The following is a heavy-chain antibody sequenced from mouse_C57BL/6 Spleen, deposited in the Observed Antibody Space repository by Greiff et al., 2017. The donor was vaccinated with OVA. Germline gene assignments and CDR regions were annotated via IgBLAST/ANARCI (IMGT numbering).Heavy chain of an antibody. Sequence: EVQVVESGGGLVKPGGSLKLSCAASGFTFSDYGMHWVRQAPEKGLEWVAYISSGSSTIYYADTVKGRFTISRDNAKNTLFLQMTSLRSEDTAMYYCARDNYYGSTFMDYWGQGTSVTVSS. J-gene: IGHJ4*01. CDR2: ISSGSSTI. CDR3: ARDNYYGSTFMDY. CDR1: GFTFSDYG. V-gene: IGHV5-17*01. D-gene: IGHD1-1*01.